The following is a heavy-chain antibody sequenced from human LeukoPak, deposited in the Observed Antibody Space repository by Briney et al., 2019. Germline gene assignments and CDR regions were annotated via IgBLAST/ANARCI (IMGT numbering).Heavy chain of an antibody. CDR2: IYYSGST. V-gene: IGHV4-31*03. D-gene: IGHD6-13*01. CDR3: ARDRAAAGTDNWFDP. CDR1: GGSISSGGYY. J-gene: IGHJ5*02. Sequence: SQTLSLTCTVSGGSISSGGYYWSWIRQHPGKGLEWIGYIYYSGSTYYNPSLKSRVTISVDTSKNQFSPKLSSVTAADTAVYYCARDRAAAGTDNWFDPWGQGTLVTVSS.